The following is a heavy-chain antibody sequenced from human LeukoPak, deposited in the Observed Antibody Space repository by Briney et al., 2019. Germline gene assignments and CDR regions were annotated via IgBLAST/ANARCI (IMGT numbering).Heavy chain of an antibody. CDR2: INHSGST. Sequence: ASETLSLTCAVYGGSFSGYYWSWIRQPPGKGLEWIGEINHSGSTNYNPSLKSRVTISADTSKNQFSLKLSSVTAADTAVYYCARGRRGYSSGLNCDYWGQGTLVTVSS. CDR3: ARGRRGYSSGLNCDY. CDR1: GGSFSGYY. J-gene: IGHJ4*02. V-gene: IGHV4-34*01. D-gene: IGHD6-19*01.